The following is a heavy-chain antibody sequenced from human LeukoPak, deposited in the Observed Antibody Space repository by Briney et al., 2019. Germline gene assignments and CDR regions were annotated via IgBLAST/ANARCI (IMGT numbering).Heavy chain of an antibody. CDR3: AKESPRNNWFDP. V-gene: IGHV3-43*02. Sequence: PGGSLRLSCAASELMFSSYAMSWVRQAPGKGLEWVSGISDDSGSTYYADSVKGRFTISRDNSKNSLYLQMNSLRTEDTALYYCAKESPRNNWFDPWGQGTLVTVSS. D-gene: IGHD1-14*01. J-gene: IGHJ5*02. CDR1: ELMFSSYA. CDR2: ISDDSGST.